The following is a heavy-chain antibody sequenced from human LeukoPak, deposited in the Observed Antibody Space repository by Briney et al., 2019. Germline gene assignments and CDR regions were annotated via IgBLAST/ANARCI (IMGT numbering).Heavy chain of an antibody. CDR2: ISGGSNNI. D-gene: IGHD3-3*01. V-gene: IGHV3-21*04. Sequence: GGSLRLSCAASGFTFSSYSMNWVRQAPGKGLDWVSSISGGSNNINYAGSVKGRFTTSRDNSQNTLYLQTNSLRADDTAVYYCAKDQGTAIFGMIIPDWYFDLWGRGTLVTVSS. J-gene: IGHJ2*01. CDR3: AKDQGTAIFGMIIPDWYFDL. CDR1: GFTFSSYS.